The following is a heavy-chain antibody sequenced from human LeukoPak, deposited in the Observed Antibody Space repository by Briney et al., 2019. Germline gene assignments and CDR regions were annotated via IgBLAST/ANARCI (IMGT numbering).Heavy chain of an antibody. V-gene: IGHV4-39*07. CDR3: ARNTISGYYYYYMDV. CDR1: GGSISSSSYY. CDR2: IYYSGST. D-gene: IGHD3-3*01. Sequence: SETLSLTCTVSGGSISSSSYYWGWIRQPPGKGLEWIGSIYYSGSTYYNPSLKSRVTISVDTSKNQFSLKLSSVTAADTAVYYCARNTISGYYYYYMDVWGKGTTVTVSS. J-gene: IGHJ6*03.